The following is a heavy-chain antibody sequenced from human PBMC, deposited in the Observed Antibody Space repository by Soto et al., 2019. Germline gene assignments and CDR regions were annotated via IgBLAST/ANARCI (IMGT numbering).Heavy chain of an antibody. V-gene: IGHV1-18*01. CDR3: ARPKEAGAGPKTPGGYGMDV. CDR2: ISAYNGNT. J-gene: IGHJ6*02. D-gene: IGHD6-13*01. Sequence: QVQLVQSGAEVKKPGASVKVSCKASGYTFTSYGISWVRQAPGQGLEWMGWISAYNGNTNYAQKLQGRVTMTTDTAPRTAYMELRGLCSGETAVYYCARPKEAGAGPKTPGGYGMDVWGQGTTATVSS. CDR1: GYTFTSYG.